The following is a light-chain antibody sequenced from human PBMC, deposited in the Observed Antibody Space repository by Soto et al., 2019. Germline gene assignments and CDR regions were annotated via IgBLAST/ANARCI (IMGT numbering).Light chain of an antibody. CDR1: SSDVGGYNY. CDR2: EVS. J-gene: IGLJ1*01. Sequence: QSALTQPASVSGSPGQSITISCTGTSSDVGGYNYVSWYQQHPGKAPKLMIYEVSNRPSGVSNRFSGSKSGNTASLTISGLQAEDEADYYCSSDTSSSTLEFGTGTKVTVL. CDR3: SSDTSSSTLE. V-gene: IGLV2-14*01.